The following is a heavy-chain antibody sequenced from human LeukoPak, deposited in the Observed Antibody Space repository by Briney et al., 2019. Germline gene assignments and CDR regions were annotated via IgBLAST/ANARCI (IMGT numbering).Heavy chain of an antibody. CDR1: GFTFSSYE. CDR2: ISSSGSTI. V-gene: IGHV3-48*03. D-gene: IGHD6-13*01. J-gene: IGHJ4*02. CDR3: ARGKAGIAAAGSASLGY. Sequence: GGSLRLSCAASGFTFSSYEMNWVRQAPGKGLEWVSYISSSGSTIYYADSVKGRFTISRDNAKNSLYLQMNSLRAEDTAVYYCARGKAGIAAAGSASLGYWGQGTLVTASS.